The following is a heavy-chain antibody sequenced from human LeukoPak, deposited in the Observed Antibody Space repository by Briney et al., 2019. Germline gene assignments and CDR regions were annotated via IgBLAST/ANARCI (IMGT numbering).Heavy chain of an antibody. D-gene: IGHD6-13*01. CDR2: ISSSSSTI. V-gene: IGHV3-48*04. J-gene: IGHJ3*02. CDR1: GFTFSSYS. CDR3: ARDPYSSSWYPRDAFDI. Sequence: HPGGSLRLSCAASGFTFSSYSMNWVRQAPGKGLEWVSYISSSSSTIYYADSVKGRFTISRDNAKNSLYLQMNSLRAEDTAVYYCARDPYSSSWYPRDAFDIWGQGTMVTVSS.